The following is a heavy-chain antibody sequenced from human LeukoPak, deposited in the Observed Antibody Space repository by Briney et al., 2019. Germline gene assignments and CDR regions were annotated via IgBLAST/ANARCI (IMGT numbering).Heavy chain of an antibody. V-gene: IGHV4-39*01. CDR1: GGSISSSSYY. CDR2: INYSGST. D-gene: IGHD2-15*01. Sequence: SETLSLTCTVSGGSISSSSYYWGWIRQPPGKGLEWIGSINYSGSTYYNPSLKSRVTISLNTSKNHFSLKLSSVTAADTAVYYCARHSPLLCGGGSCYPTDYWGQGALVTVSS. J-gene: IGHJ4*02. CDR3: ARHSPLLCGGGSCYPTDY.